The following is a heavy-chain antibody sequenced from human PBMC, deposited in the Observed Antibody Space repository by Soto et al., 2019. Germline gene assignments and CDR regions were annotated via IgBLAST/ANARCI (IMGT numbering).Heavy chain of an antibody. CDR2: IYYSGST. J-gene: IGHJ4*02. Sequence: ETLSLTCTASGGSISTFYLSSLRQPPGKGLEWIGYIYYSGSTNYNPSLKSRLTISVDTSKNQFSLKLSSVTAADTAVYFCARVHPDGYSEYWGQGTLVTVPS. CDR1: GGSISTFY. V-gene: IGHV4-59*01. CDR3: ARVHPDGYSEY. D-gene: IGHD5-18*01.